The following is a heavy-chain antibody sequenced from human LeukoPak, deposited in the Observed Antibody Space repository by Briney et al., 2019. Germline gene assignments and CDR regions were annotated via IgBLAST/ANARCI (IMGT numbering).Heavy chain of an antibody. CDR1: GGSISSYY. CDR3: ARVGYDYVWGSYRSTSYYYYYMDV. V-gene: IGHV4-4*07. CDR2: IYTSGST. J-gene: IGHJ6*03. D-gene: IGHD3-16*02. Sequence: PSETLSLTCTVSGGSISSYYWSWIRQPAGKGLEWIGRIYTSGSTNYNPSLKSRVTMSVDTSKNQFSLKLSSVTAADTAVYYCARVGYDYVWGSYRSTSYYYYYMDVWGKGTTVTISS.